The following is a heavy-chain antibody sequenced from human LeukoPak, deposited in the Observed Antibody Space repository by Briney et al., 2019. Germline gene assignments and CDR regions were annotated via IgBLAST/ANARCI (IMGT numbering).Heavy chain of an antibody. Sequence: ASVKVSCKASGYTFTGYYFHWVRQAPGQGLEWVGWINPNSGDTSYAQKFQGSVTMARAPSISTVYMELSRLRTDDTAVYYCARDRGRGYDYNSGDFDYWGQGTLVTVSS. CDR1: GYTFTGYY. V-gene: IGHV1-2*02. J-gene: IGHJ4*02. CDR3: ARDRGRGYDYNSGDFDY. CDR2: INPNSGDT. D-gene: IGHD3-22*01.